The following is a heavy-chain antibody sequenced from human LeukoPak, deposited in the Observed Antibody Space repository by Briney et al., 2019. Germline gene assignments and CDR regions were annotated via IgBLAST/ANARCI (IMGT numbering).Heavy chain of an antibody. V-gene: IGHV3-23*01. Sequence: GGSLRLSCAASGFTFSTYAMHWVRQAPGKGLEWVSAISGSGGSTYYADSVKGRFTISRDNSKNTLYLQMNSLRAEDTAVYYCAKSEKAAGTSLTDYWGQGTLVTVSS. CDR1: GFTFSTYA. D-gene: IGHD6-13*01. CDR2: ISGSGGST. J-gene: IGHJ4*02. CDR3: AKSEKAAGTSLTDY.